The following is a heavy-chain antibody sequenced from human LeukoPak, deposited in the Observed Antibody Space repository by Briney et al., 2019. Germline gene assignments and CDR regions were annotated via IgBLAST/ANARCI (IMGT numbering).Heavy chain of an antibody. CDR1: GFTFSSYG. CDR2: IWYDGSNK. CDR3: AKHSGWYDEHYYYGMDV. D-gene: IGHD6-19*01. V-gene: IGHV3-33*06. J-gene: IGHJ6*02. Sequence: GGSLRLSCAASGFTFSSYGMHWVRQAPGKGLEWVAVIWYDGSNKYYADSVKGQSTISRDNSKNTLYLQMNSLRAEDTAVYYCAKHSGWYDEHYYYGMDVWGQGTTVTVSS.